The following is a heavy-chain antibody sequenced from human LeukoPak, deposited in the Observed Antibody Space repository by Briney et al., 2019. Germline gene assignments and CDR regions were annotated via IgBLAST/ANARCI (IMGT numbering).Heavy chain of an antibody. J-gene: IGHJ3*02. Sequence: GGSLRLSCAASGFTFSSYGMHWVRQAPGKGLEWVAFIRYDGSNKYYADSVKGRFTISRDNSKNTLYLQMNSLRAEDTALYYCAKVRYCSSTSCFSEGWAFDIWGQGTMVTVSS. V-gene: IGHV3-30*02. CDR3: AKVRYCSSTSCFSEGWAFDI. CDR2: IRYDGSNK. D-gene: IGHD2-2*01. CDR1: GFTFSSYG.